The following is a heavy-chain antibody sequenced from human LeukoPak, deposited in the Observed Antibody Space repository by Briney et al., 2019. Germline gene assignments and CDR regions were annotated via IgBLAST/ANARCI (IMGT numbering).Heavy chain of an antibody. CDR3: ARARYSSSWACDY. V-gene: IGHV4-59*01. CDR1: GGSISSYY. CDR2: IYYSGST. D-gene: IGHD6-13*01. J-gene: IGHJ4*02. Sequence: PSETLSLTCAVSGGSISSYYWSWIRQPPGKGLEWIGYIYYSGSTNYNPSLKSRVTISVDTSKNQFSLKLSSVTAADTAVYYCARARYSSSWACDYWGQGTLVTVSS.